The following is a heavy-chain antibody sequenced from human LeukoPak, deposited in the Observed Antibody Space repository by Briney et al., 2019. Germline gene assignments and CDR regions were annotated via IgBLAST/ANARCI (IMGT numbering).Heavy chain of an antibody. V-gene: IGHV3-23*01. J-gene: IGHJ4*02. D-gene: IGHD6-13*01. CDR3: AKDRAQQLVLDF. CDR1: GFTFSSHA. CDR2: ISGSGGST. Sequence: GGSLRLSCAASGFTFSSHAMSWVRQAPGKGLEWVSVISGSGGSTYYADSVKGRFTISRDNSKNTLFLQMNSLRAEDTAVYYCAKDRAQQLVLDFWGQGTLVTVSS.